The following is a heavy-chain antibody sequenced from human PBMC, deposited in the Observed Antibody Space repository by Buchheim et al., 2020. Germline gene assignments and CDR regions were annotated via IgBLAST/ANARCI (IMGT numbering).Heavy chain of an antibody. CDR1: GFTFSSYA. CDR3: AKVPGAELELWGRYFDL. Sequence: EVQLLESGGGLVQPGGSLRLSCAASGFTFSSYAMSWVRQAPGKGLEWVSAISGSGGSTYYADSVKGRFTISRDNSKNTLYLHVHTLRCEDTSVYYCAKVPGAELELWGRYFDLWGRGTL. V-gene: IGHV3-23*01. J-gene: IGHJ2*01. D-gene: IGHD1-7*01. CDR2: ISGSGGST.